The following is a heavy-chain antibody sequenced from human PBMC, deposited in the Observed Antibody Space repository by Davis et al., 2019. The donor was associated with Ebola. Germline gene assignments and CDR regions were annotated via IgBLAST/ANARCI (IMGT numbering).Heavy chain of an antibody. CDR3: ARGPYNYDILTGYSEEDY. V-gene: IGHV3-21*01. CDR1: GFTFSSYY. D-gene: IGHD3-9*01. CDR2: ISSSSSYI. Sequence: GESLKISCAASGFTFSSYYMNWVRQAPGKGLEWVSSISSSSSYIYYADSVKGRFTISRDNAKNSLYLQMNSLRAEDTAVYYCARGPYNYDILTGYSEEDYWGQGTLVTVSS. J-gene: IGHJ4*02.